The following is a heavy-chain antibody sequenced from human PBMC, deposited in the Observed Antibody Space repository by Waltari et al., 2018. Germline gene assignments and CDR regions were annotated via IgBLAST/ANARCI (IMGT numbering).Heavy chain of an antibody. D-gene: IGHD3-22*01. J-gene: IGHJ4*02. CDR3: TSPHDSSGYSPGDLDY. CDR1: GFNFADSA. CDR2: IRGKSYGGTT. Sequence: EVQLVESGGGWVRPGRSLRLSCTASGFNFADSAMTWVRQAPGKGLEGVGFIRGKSYGGTTEYASSVKDRFIISRDDSKSIAYLQMNNLKIEDTAVYFCTSPHDSSGYSPGDLDYWGQGTLVTVSS. V-gene: IGHV3-49*04.